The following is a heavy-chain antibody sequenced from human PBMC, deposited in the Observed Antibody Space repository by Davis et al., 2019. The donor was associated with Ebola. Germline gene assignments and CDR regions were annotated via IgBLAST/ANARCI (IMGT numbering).Heavy chain of an antibody. Sequence: GESLKISCAASGFTFSSYAMSWVRQPPGEGLQWVSTVSISGRDTYYIDSVMGRFTVSRDNSKNTVFLQMNSLRAEDTAVYYCARDLSWILFDYWGQGTLVTVS. CDR1: GFTFSSYA. CDR2: VSISGRDT. V-gene: IGHV3-23*01. J-gene: IGHJ4*02. CDR3: ARDLSWILFDY. D-gene: IGHD2-2*03.